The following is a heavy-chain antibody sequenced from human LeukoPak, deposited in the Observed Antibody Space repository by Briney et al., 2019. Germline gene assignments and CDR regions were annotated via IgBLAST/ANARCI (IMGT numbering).Heavy chain of an antibody. D-gene: IGHD1-26*01. J-gene: IGHJ4*02. CDR2: VDPEDGET. Sequence: VKISCKASGYTFTDYYMHWVQQAPGRGLEWMGRVDPEDGETIYAEKFQGRVTITADTSTDTAYMELSSLRSEDTAVYYCATGPSGSYSYWGQGTLVTVSS. CDR3: ATGPSGSYSY. V-gene: IGHV1-69-2*01. CDR1: GYTFTDYY.